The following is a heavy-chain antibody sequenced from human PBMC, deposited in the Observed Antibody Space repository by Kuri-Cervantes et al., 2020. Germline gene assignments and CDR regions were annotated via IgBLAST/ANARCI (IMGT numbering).Heavy chain of an antibody. J-gene: IGHJ4*02. Sequence: SETLSLTCTVSGGSISSGGYYWSWIRQHPGKGLEWIGYIYYSGSTYYNPSLKSRVTISVDTSKNQFSLKLSSVTAADTAVYYCARSSPDYYDSSGYFDYWGQGTLVTVSS. V-gene: IGHV4-31*03. D-gene: IGHD3-22*01. CDR2: IYYSGST. CDR1: GGSISSGGYY. CDR3: ARSSPDYYDSSGYFDY.